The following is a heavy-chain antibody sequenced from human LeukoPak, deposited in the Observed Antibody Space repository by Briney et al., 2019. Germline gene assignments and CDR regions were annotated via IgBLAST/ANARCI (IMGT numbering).Heavy chain of an antibody. CDR3: ARSLAHSSSWYYDAFDI. CDR1: GGSISSGSYY. Sequence: SQTLSLTCTVSGGSISSGSYYWSWIRQPAGKGLEWIGRIYTSGSTNYNPSLKSRVTISVDTSKNQFSLKLSSVTAADTAVYYCARSLAHSSSWYYDAFDIWGQGTMVTVSS. CDR2: IYTSGST. J-gene: IGHJ3*02. D-gene: IGHD6-13*01. V-gene: IGHV4-61*02.